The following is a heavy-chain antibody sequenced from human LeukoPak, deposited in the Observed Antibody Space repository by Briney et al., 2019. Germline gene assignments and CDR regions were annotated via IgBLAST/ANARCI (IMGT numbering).Heavy chain of an antibody. CDR3: ARGDSSPYYYFDY. CDR1: GYTFTGYY. D-gene: IGHD3-22*01. J-gene: IGHJ4*02. V-gene: IGHV1-2*02. Sequence: ASVKVSCKASGYTFTGYYLHWVRQAPGPRLPSLGWINPNSGDTNYAQKFQGRVTMTRDTSISTAYMELSRLRSDDTAVFYCARGDSSPYYYFDYWGQGTLVTVSS. CDR2: INPNSGDT.